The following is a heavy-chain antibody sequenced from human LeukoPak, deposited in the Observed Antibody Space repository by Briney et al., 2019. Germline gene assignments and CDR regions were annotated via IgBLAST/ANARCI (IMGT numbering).Heavy chain of an antibody. CDR3: ARDTAAAGNFDY. D-gene: IGHD6-13*01. CDR2: LYPSGIT. J-gene: IGHJ4*02. Sequence: PAETLSLTCDVSGYSISSGYYWVWIRQPPGKGLEWIGNLYPSGITYYNPSLKGRVTTSVDTSKNQFSLNLSSVTAADTAVYYCARDTAAAGNFDYWGQGTLVTVSS. CDR1: GYSISSGYY. V-gene: IGHV4-38-2*02.